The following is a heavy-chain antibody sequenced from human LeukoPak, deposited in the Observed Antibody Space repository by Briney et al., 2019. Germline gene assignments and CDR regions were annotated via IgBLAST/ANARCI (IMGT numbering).Heavy chain of an antibody. Sequence: SETLSLTCTVSGGSISSYYWSWIRQPAGKGLEWIGRIYTSGSTNYNPSLKSRVTMSVDTSKNQICLKVNSVTAADTAVYYCARARHPNWFDPWGQGTLVTVSS. CDR2: IYTSGST. CDR3: ARARHPNWFDP. J-gene: IGHJ5*02. V-gene: IGHV4-4*07. CDR1: GGSISSYY.